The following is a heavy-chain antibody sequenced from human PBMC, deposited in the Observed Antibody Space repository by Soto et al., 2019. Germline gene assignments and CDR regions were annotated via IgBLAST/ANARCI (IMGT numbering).Heavy chain of an antibody. V-gene: IGHV1-46*01. Sequence: ASVKVSCKASGYTFTGYYMHWVRQAPGQGYEWMGIINPSGGSTSYAQKFQGRVTMTRDTSTTTVYMELSSLKSEDTAVYYCASYDYNGYYFDCWGQGTLVPVSS. CDR3: ASYDYNGYYFDC. J-gene: IGHJ4*02. D-gene: IGHD4-4*01. CDR1: GYTFTGYY. CDR2: INPSGGST.